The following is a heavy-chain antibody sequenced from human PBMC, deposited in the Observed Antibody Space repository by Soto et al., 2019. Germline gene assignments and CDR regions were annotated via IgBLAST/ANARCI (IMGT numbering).Heavy chain of an antibody. J-gene: IGHJ4*02. CDR2: INAGNGNT. D-gene: IGHD3-22*01. CDR3: ARNARHYYDSKELLF. Sequence: GASVKVSCKASGYTFTSYAMHWVRQAPGQRLEWMGWINAGNGNTKYSQKFQGRVTITRDTSASTAYMELSSLRSEDTAVYYCARNARHYYDSKELLFWGQGTLVTVSS. V-gene: IGHV1-3*01. CDR1: GYTFTSYA.